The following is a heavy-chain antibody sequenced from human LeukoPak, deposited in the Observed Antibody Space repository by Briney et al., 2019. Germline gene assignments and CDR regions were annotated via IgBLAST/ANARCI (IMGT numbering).Heavy chain of an antibody. CDR1: GFTFSDYY. Sequence: PPGGSLRLSCAASGFTFSDYYMSWVRQAPGKGLEWVSSISGGGDTTNYADSVKGRFTISRDNSKNTLYLQMNSLRGEDTARYYCAKATIEQWLVKVDSFDSWGQGTLVSVSS. CDR2: ISGGGDTT. J-gene: IGHJ4*02. CDR3: AKATIEQWLVKVDSFDS. D-gene: IGHD6-19*01. V-gene: IGHV3-23*01.